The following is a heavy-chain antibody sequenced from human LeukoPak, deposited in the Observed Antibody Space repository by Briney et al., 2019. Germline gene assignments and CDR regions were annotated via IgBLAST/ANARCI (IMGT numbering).Heavy chain of an antibody. CDR1: GFTFGDYA. J-gene: IGHJ4*02. V-gene: IGHV3-49*04. Sequence: PGGSLRLSCTAPGFTFGDYAMSWVRQAPGKGLEWVGFIRSKTYGGTTEYATSVKGRFSISRDDSNSLAYLQMSSLKTEDTAVYYCAGRYYDSSGYTYPGDYWGQGTLVTVCS. CDR2: IRSKTYGGTT. CDR3: AGRYYDSSGYTYPGDY. D-gene: IGHD3-22*01.